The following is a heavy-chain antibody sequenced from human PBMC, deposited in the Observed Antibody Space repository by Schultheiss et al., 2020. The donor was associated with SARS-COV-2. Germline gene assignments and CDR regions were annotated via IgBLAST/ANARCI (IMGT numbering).Heavy chain of an antibody. CDR1: GGSISSGDYY. CDR2: IYYSGST. CDR3: ARDHIVVVPAAIDYYYYGMDV. V-gene: IGHV4-30-4*01. Sequence: SETLSLTCTVSGGSISSGDYYWSWIRQPPGKGLEWIGYIYYSGSTYYNPSLKSRVTISVDTSKNQFSLKLSSVTAADTAVYYCARDHIVVVPAAIDYYYYGMDVWGQGTLVTVSS. D-gene: IGHD2-2*01. J-gene: IGHJ6*02.